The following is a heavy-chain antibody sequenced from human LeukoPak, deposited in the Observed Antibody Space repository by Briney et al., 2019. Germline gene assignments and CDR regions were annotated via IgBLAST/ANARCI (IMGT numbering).Heavy chain of an antibody. V-gene: IGHV3-23*01. CDR2: ISGSGGST. J-gene: IGHJ4*02. Sequence: GGSLRLSCAASGFTFSSYAMSWVRQAPGKGLEWVSAISGSGGSTYYADSVKGRFTISRDNSKNTLYLQMNSLRAEDTAVYYCAKYIYVGRVTMVTSDYWGQGTLVTVSS. D-gene: IGHD3-10*01. CDR3: AKYIYVGRVTMVTSDY. CDR1: GFTFSSYA.